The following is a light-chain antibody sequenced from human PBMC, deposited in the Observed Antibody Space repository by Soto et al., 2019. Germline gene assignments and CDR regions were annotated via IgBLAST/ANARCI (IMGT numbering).Light chain of an antibody. CDR1: QDINNY. CDR3: PKSDNLPPST. V-gene: IGKV1-33*01. Sequence: DIQMTQSPSSLSASVGDRVTITCQASQDINNYLNCYQQKPGKAPKLLIYGASNLETGVPSRFSGSCSPTHLSFTIISPQPEDIAIYYCPKSDNLPPSTFGQGKRLEIK. CDR2: GAS. J-gene: IGKJ5*01.